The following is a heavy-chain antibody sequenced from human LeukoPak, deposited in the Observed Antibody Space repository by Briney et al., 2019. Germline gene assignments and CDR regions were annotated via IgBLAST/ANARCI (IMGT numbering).Heavy chain of an antibody. CDR2: IYSGGST. D-gene: IGHD4-23*01. Sequence: GGSLLLSCAASGFPVSSNYMSWVRPARGKGLEWVSVIYSGGSTYYADSVKGRFTISRDNSKNTLYLQMNSLRAEDTAVYYCASGLGGDHWGQGTLVTVSS. CDR3: ASGLGGDH. V-gene: IGHV3-66*01. CDR1: GFPVSSNY. J-gene: IGHJ4*02.